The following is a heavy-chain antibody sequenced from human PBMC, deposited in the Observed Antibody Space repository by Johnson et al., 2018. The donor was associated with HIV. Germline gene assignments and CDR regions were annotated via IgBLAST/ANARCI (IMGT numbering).Heavy chain of an antibody. CDR1: GFTFSSYW. CDR3: AKIPGANWGSPDDFDV. D-gene: IGHD7-27*01. CDR2: IKQDGSEK. J-gene: IGHJ3*01. V-gene: IGHV3-7*02. Sequence: VQLVESGGGVVQPGRSLRLSCAASGFTFSSYWMSWVRQAPGKGLEWVANIKQDGSEKYYADSVKGRFTISRDNSKDTLYLEMNSLRVEDTAVYYCAKIPGANWGSPDDFDVWGQGTMVTVSS.